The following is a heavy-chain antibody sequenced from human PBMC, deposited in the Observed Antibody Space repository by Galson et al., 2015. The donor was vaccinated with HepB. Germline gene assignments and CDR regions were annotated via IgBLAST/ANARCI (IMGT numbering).Heavy chain of an antibody. J-gene: IGHJ4*02. V-gene: IGHV3-11*06. D-gene: IGHD4-17*01. Sequence: SLRLSCAASGFTFSDYYISWIRQAPGKGLEWVSYISHSTLYTNYADSVKGRITISRDNARNSLYLQLNSLRAEDTAVYYCARVADVDYGDHSHFDFWGQGTPVTASS. CDR1: GFTFSDYY. CDR2: ISHSTLYT. CDR3: ARVADVDYGDHSHFDF.